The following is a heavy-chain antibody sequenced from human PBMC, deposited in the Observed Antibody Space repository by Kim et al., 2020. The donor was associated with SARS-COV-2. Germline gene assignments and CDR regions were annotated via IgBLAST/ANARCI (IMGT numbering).Heavy chain of an antibody. CDR1: GGSISSYY. Sequence: SETLSLTCTVSGGSISSYYWSWIRQPPGKGLEWIGYIYYSGSTNYNPSLKSRVTISVDTSKNQFSLKLSSVTAADTAVYYCARIMYYDFWSGYYTGNWYFDLWGRGTLVTVSS. V-gene: IGHV4-59*13. CDR3: ARIMYYDFWSGYYTGNWYFDL. D-gene: IGHD3-3*01. CDR2: IYYSGST. J-gene: IGHJ2*01.